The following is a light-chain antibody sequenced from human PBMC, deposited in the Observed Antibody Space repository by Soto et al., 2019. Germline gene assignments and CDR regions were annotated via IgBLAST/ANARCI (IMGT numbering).Light chain of an antibody. CDR3: SSYTSSYTWI. CDR2: GVT. J-gene: IGLJ3*02. CDR1: TNDVGGYNY. V-gene: IGLV2-14*03. Sequence: QSALTQPASVSGSPGQSITISCSGTTNDVGGYNYVSWYQQHPGKAPKLLIYGVTDRPSGVSSCFSGSKSGNAASLTISGLQAEDDGDYYCSSYTSSYTWIFGGGTKPPS.